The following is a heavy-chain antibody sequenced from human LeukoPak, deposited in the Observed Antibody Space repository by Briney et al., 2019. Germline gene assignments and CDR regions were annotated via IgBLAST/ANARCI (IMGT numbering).Heavy chain of an antibody. J-gene: IGHJ4*02. CDR1: GGSFSGYY. D-gene: IGHD3-3*01. CDR2: INHSGST. CDR3: ARGGTIFGVVIGELDY. Sequence: SETLSLTCAVYGGSFSGYYWSWIRQPPGKGLEWIGEINHSGSTNYNPSLKSRVTISVDTSKNQFSLKLSSVTAADTAVYYCARGGTIFGVVIGELDYWGQGTLVTVSS. V-gene: IGHV4-34*01.